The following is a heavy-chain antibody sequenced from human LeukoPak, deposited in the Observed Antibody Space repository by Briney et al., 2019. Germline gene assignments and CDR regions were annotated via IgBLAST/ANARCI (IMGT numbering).Heavy chain of an antibody. CDR3: ARELHYYDSSGYFNWFDP. J-gene: IGHJ5*02. CDR1: GGSISSYY. CDR2: IYYSGST. V-gene: IGHV4-59*01. D-gene: IGHD3-22*01. Sequence: MSSETLSLTCTVSGGSISSYYWSWIRQPPGKGLEWIGYIYYSGSTNYNPSLKSRVTISVDTSKNQFSLKLSSVTAADTAVYYCARELHYYDSSGYFNWFDPWGQGTLVTVSS.